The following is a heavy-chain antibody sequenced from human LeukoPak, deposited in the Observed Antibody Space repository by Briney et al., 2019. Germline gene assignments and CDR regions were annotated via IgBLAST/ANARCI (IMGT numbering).Heavy chain of an antibody. CDR2: INHSGST. CDR3: ARVSGGNRKFYYYYYYYMDV. Sequence: PSETLSLTCAVYGGSFSGYYWSWIRQPPGKGLEWIGEINHSGSTNYNPSLKSRVTISVDTSKNQFSLKLSSVTAADTAVYYCARVSGGNRKFYYYYYYYMDVWGKGTTVTVSS. V-gene: IGHV4-34*01. CDR1: GGSFSGYY. D-gene: IGHD4-23*01. J-gene: IGHJ6*03.